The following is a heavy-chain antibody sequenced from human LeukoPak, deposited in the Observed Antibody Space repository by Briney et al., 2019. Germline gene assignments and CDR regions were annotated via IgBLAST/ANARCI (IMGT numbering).Heavy chain of an antibody. J-gene: IGHJ4*02. Sequence: SQTLSLTCTVSGGSISSGGYYWSWIRQPPGKGLEWIGSISFDGNSYYDPSLKSRVTVSRDTSKNQFSLKVNSVTAADTAVYYCARDCGRDGYNFRPSPFDYWGQGTLVTVSS. CDR2: ISFDGNS. CDR1: GGSISSGGYY. V-gene: IGHV4-30-2*03. D-gene: IGHD5-24*01. CDR3: ARDCGRDGYNFRPSPFDY.